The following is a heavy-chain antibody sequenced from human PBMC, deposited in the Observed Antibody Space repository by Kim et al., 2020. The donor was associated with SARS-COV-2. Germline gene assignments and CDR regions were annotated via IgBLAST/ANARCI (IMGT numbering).Heavy chain of an antibody. D-gene: IGHD4-17*01. Sequence: RRSRVTISVDTSKNQFSLKLSSVTAADTAVYYCTKSPVPTTVTTNSPFDYWGQGTLVTVSS. V-gene: IGHV4-30-2*04. J-gene: IGHJ4*02. CDR3: TKSPVPTTVTTNSPFDY.